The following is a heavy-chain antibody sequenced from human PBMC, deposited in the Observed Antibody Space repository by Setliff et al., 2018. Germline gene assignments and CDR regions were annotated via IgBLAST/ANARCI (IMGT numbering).Heavy chain of an antibody. V-gene: IGHV4-61*02. CDR3: ARDEEYSSSSGWDYYYYYGVDV. D-gene: IGHD6-6*01. CDR1: GGSISSGSYY. J-gene: IGHJ6*02. CDR2: IYTSGST. Sequence: SETLSLTCTVSGGSISSGSYYWSWIRQPAGKGLEWIGRIYTSGSTNYNPSLKSRVTISVDTSKNQFSLKLSSVTAADTAVYYCARDEEYSSSSGWDYYYYYGVDVWGQGTTVTVSS.